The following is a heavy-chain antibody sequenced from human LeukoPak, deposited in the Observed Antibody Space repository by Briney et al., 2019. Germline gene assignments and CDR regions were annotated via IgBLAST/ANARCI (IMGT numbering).Heavy chain of an antibody. Sequence: SETLSLTCTVSGGSISSSTYYWGWIRQPPGKGLEWIGSMYYSGNIYYNPSLKSRVTISVDTSKNQLSLKLSSVTAADTAVYYCARVGGCSGGSCYSGWGTGDYYYYYMDVWGKGTTVTVSS. CDR3: ARVGGCSGGSCYSGWGTGDYYYYYMDV. CDR1: GGSISSSTYY. V-gene: IGHV4-39*07. CDR2: MYYSGNI. D-gene: IGHD2-15*01. J-gene: IGHJ6*03.